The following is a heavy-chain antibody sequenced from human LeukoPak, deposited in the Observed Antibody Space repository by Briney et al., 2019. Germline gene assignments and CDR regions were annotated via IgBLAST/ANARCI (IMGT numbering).Heavy chain of an antibody. V-gene: IGHV3-7*01. Sequence: GGSLRLSCAASGFTFSSYWMSWVRQAPGKGLEWVANIRQDGSEKYYVDSVKGRFTISRDNAKYSLYLQMDSLRAEDTAVYYCARDKRTGDSYFDSWGQGTLVTVSS. J-gene: IGHJ4*02. CDR3: ARDKRTGDSYFDS. CDR2: IRQDGSEK. D-gene: IGHD7-27*01. CDR1: GFTFSSYW.